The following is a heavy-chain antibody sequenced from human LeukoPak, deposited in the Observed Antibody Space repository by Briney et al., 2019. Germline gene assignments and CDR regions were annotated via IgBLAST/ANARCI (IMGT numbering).Heavy chain of an antibody. CDR2: IIPIFGTA. D-gene: IGHD3-10*01. Sequence: ASVKVSCKASGGTFSSYAISWVRQAPGQGLEWMGGIIPIFGTANYAQKSQGRVTITTDESTSTAYMELSSLRSEDTAVYYCARGGRYYGSGIPKGYYFDYWGQGTLVTVSS. CDR3: ARGGRYYGSGIPKGYYFDY. CDR1: GGTFSSYA. J-gene: IGHJ4*02. V-gene: IGHV1-69*05.